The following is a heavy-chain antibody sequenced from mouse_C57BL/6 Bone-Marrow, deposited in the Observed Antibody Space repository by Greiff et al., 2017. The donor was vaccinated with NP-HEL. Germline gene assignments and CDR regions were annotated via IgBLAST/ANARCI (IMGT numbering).Heavy chain of an antibody. D-gene: IGHD2-3*01. CDR2: IRSGGSYT. Sequence: EVQGVASGGDLVKPGGSLKLSCAASGFTFSSYGMSWVRQTPDKRLEWVATIRSGGSYTYYPDSVKGRFTISRDNAKNTRYLQMSSLKAEDTAMYYWASHYDGYPDYWGQGTTLTVSS. J-gene: IGHJ2*01. V-gene: IGHV5-6*01. CDR3: ASHYDGYPDY. CDR1: GFTFSSYG.